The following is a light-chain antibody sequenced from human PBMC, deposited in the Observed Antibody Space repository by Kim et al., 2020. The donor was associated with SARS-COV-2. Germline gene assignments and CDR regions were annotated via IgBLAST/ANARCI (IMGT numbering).Light chain of an antibody. CDR3: YSAADNKGV. J-gene: IGLJ1*01. Sequence: SVSPGQTARITSSGDVLAKKYARWFQQKPGQAPVLVIYKDSERPSGIPERFSGSSSGTTVALTISRAQVEDEADYYCYSAADNKGVFGTGTKVTVL. CDR1: VLAKKY. CDR2: KDS. V-gene: IGLV3-27*01.